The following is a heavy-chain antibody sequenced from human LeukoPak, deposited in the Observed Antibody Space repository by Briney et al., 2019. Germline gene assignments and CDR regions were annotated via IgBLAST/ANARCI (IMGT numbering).Heavy chain of an antibody. D-gene: IGHD1-26*01. J-gene: IGHJ3*02. Sequence: ASVKVSCKVSGYTLTELSMHWVRQAPGKGLEWMGGFDPEDGETIYAQKFQGRVTMTEDTSTDTAYMELSSLRSEDTAVYYCATGVGIVGATGTAFDIWGQGTMVTVSS. CDR2: FDPEDGET. V-gene: IGHV1-24*01. CDR3: ATGVGIVGATGTAFDI. CDR1: GYTLTELS.